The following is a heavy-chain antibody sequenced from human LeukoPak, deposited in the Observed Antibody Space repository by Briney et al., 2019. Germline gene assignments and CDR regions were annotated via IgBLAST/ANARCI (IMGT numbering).Heavy chain of an antibody. D-gene: IGHD3-22*01. Sequence: PSETLSLTCTVSGGSISSYYWSWIRQPAGKGLEWIGRIYTSGSTNYNPSLNSRVTMSVDSSKNQFSLRLSSVTAADTAVYYCARLGPSYYDSSAYFDYWGQGTLVTVSS. CDR1: GGSISSYY. CDR3: ARLGPSYYDSSAYFDY. V-gene: IGHV4-4*07. J-gene: IGHJ4*02. CDR2: IYTSGST.